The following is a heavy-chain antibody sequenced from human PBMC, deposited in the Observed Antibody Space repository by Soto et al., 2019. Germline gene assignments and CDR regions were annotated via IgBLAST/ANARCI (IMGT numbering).Heavy chain of an antibody. CDR3: ARRIPFGYGMDV. Sequence: EVQLVESGGGLVQPGGSLRLSCAASGFTFSSYAMLWVRQAPGKGLESVSAITSIGGNTDYAGSVKGRFTISRDNSKNTLYLQMGSLRPEDMAVYYCARRIPFGYGMDVWGQGTTVTVSS. V-gene: IGHV3-64*07. D-gene: IGHD2-21*01. CDR2: ITSIGGNT. CDR1: GFTFSSYA. J-gene: IGHJ6*02.